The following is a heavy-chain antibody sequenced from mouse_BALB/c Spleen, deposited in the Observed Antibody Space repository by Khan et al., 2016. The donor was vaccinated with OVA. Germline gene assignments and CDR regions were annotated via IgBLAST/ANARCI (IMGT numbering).Heavy chain of an antibody. D-gene: IGHD1-1*01. CDR3: ARVYGGDFDY. J-gene: IGHJ2*02. CDR1: GYSITSDYA. Sequence: VQLKQSEPGLVKPSQSLSLTCTVTGYSITSDYAWNWIRQFPGNKLEWMGFISYSGNTKYNPSLKSRFSITRDTSKNQFFLQLNSVTTEDTATYYCARVYGGDFDYWGQGTSLTVSS. CDR2: ISYSGNT. V-gene: IGHV3-2*02.